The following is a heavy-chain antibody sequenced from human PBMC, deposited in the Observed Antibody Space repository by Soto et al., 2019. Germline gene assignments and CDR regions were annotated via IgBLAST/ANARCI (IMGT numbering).Heavy chain of an antibody. Sequence: EVQLVESGGGLVQPGGSLRLSCAASGFTVSSNYMSWVRKAPGKGLEWVSVIYSGGSTYYADSVKGRFTISRDNSKNTLYLQMNSLRAEDTAVYYCARDRGGYDHSPFDYWGQGTLVTVSS. CDR1: GFTVSSNY. CDR3: ARDRGGYDHSPFDY. D-gene: IGHD5-12*01. CDR2: IYSGGST. J-gene: IGHJ4*02. V-gene: IGHV3-66*01.